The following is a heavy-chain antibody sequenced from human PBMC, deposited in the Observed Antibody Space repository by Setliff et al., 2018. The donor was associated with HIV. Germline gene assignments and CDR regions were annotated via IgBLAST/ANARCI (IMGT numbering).Heavy chain of an antibody. CDR2: IIPIFGTA. Sequence: ASVKVSCKASGGTFSSYAISWVRQAPGQGLEWMGGIIPIFGTANYAQNFQGRVTITADESSSTASMELSSLRSEDTAVYYCAAGPDYYYYYMDVWGKGTTVTVSS. CDR3: AAGPDYYYYYMDV. J-gene: IGHJ6*03. V-gene: IGHV1-69*13. CDR1: GGTFSSYA.